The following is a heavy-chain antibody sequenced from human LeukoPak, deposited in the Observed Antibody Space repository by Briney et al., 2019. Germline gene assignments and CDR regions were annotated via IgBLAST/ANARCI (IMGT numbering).Heavy chain of an antibody. D-gene: IGHD4-17*01. Sequence: PGGSLRLSCAASGFTLSSYSMSWVRQCPGKGLEWVSYISSSRTSIQYADSVKGRFTVSRDSATNSLYLQMNSLRDEDTATYYCARSNYADSSRYGYWGQGTLVTVSS. CDR2: ISSSRTSI. CDR1: GFTLSSYS. J-gene: IGHJ4*02. V-gene: IGHV3-48*02. CDR3: ARSNYADSSRYGY.